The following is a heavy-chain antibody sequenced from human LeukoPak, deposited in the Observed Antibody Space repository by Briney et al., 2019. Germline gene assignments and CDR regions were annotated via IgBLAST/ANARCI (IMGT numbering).Heavy chain of an antibody. J-gene: IGHJ4*02. CDR1: GGSISSYY. Sequence: SETLSLTCTVSGGSISSYYWSWIRQPPGKGLEWIGYIYYSGSTNYNPSLKSRVTISVDTSKNQFSLKLSSVTAADTAVYYCARVRESYSYGYVLRFDYWGQGTLVTVSS. V-gene: IGHV4-59*01. D-gene: IGHD5-18*01. CDR2: IYYSGST. CDR3: ARVRESYSYGYVLRFDY.